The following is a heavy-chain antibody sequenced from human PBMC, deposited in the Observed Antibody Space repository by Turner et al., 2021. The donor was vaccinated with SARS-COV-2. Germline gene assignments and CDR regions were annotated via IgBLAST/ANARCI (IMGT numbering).Heavy chain of an antibody. J-gene: IGHJ5*02. Sequence: QVQLQQWGAGLLKPSETLSLTCGVYGGSFSGYYWSWIRQPPGKGLEWIGESYHSGSTNYNPSLKSRVTISVDTSKNQFSLKLSSVTAADTAVYYCARSWGGILTGYSFDPWGQGTLVTVSS. CDR2: SYHSGST. V-gene: IGHV4-34*01. CDR3: ARSWGGILTGYSFDP. CDR1: GGSFSGYY. D-gene: IGHD3-9*01.